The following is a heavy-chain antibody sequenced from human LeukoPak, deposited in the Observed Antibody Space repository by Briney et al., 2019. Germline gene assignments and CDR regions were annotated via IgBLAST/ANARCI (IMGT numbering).Heavy chain of an antibody. CDR2: INQDGSEE. D-gene: IGHD2/OR15-2a*01. CDR1: GFTFRSHW. Sequence: GGSLRLPCAASGFTFRSHWMSWVRQAPGKGLEWVANINQDGSEEYYVDSVKGRFTISRDNAKNSLYLQMHSLRAEDTAVYFCARDGVATGIYFDHWGQGTLVTVSS. V-gene: IGHV3-7*04. J-gene: IGHJ4*02. CDR3: ARDGVATGIYFDH.